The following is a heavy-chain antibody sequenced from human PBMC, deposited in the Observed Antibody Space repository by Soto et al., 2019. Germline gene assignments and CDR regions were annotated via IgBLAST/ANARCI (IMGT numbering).Heavy chain of an antibody. CDR3: ARARTIFGVVIQFYYGMDV. D-gene: IGHD3-3*01. CDR1: GGSFGGYY. CDR2: INHSGST. Sequence: SETLSLTCAVYGGSFGGYYWSWIRQPPGKGLEWIGEINHSGSTNYNPSLKSRVTISVDTSKNQFSLKLSSVTAADTAVYYCARARTIFGVVIQFYYGMDVWGQGTTVTVSS. J-gene: IGHJ6*02. V-gene: IGHV4-34*01.